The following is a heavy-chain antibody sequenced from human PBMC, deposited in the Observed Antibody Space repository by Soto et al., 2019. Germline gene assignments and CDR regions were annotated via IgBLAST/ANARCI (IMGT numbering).Heavy chain of an antibody. CDR2: ISYDGSNK. V-gene: IGHV3-30-3*01. Sequence: VGSLRLSCAASGFTFSSYAMHWVRQAPGNGLEWVAVISYDGSNKYYTDSVKGRFTISRDNSKNTLYLQMNSLRAEDTAVYYCARDPLWGAARPGGYFDYWGQGTLVTVSS. CDR3: ARDPLWGAARPGGYFDY. J-gene: IGHJ4*02. CDR1: GFTFSSYA. D-gene: IGHD6-6*01.